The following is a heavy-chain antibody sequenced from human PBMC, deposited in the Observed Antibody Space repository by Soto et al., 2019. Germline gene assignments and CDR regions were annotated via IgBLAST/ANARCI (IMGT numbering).Heavy chain of an antibody. J-gene: IGHJ4*02. Sequence: EVQLLESGGGLVQPGGSLRLSCAASGFTFSSYAMSWVRQAPGKVLEWVSAISGSADSTHYADSVKGRFTISRDNSKNTLYLQMNSLRAEDTALYYCAKDKAVSPYNFDYWGQGTLVTVSS. CDR3: AKDKAVSPYNFDY. CDR2: ISGSADST. D-gene: IGHD6-19*01. V-gene: IGHV3-23*01. CDR1: GFTFSSYA.